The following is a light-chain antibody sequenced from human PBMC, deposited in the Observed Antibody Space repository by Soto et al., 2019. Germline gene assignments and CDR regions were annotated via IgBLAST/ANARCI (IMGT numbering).Light chain of an antibody. CDR2: DAS. CDR3: LQHYNYPWT. V-gene: IGKV3-11*01. Sequence: EIALTQSPATLSLSPGERATLSCRASQSVSRYLAWYQQKPGQAPRLLIYDASNRATGIPARFSGSGSGTDFTLTISSLEPEDCATYYCLQHYNYPWTFGQGTRVEIK. CDR1: QSVSRY. J-gene: IGKJ1*01.